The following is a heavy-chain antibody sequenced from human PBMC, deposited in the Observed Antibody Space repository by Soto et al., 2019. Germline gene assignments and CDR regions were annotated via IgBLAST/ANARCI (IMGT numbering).Heavy chain of an antibody. CDR2: ISSSSSYI. J-gene: IGHJ3*02. CDR3: ARAYYYDSSGYPYAFDI. D-gene: IGHD3-22*01. CDR1: GFTFCSYS. Sequence: PGGSLRLSCAASGFTFCSYSMNWVRQAPGKGLEWVSSISSSSSYIYYADSVKGRFTISRDNAKNSLYLQMNSLRAEDTAVYYCARAYYYDSSGYPYAFDIWGQGTMVTVSS. V-gene: IGHV3-21*01.